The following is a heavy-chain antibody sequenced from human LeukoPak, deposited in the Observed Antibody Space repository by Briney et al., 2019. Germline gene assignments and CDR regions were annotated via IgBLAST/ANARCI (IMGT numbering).Heavy chain of an antibody. J-gene: IGHJ6*03. CDR3: ARGEPMVRGVHYYYMDV. Sequence: ASVKVSCKASGYTFTSYATNWVRQAPGQGLEWMGWINTNTGNPTYAQGFTGRFVFSLDTSVSTAYLQISSLKAEDTAVYYCARGEPMVRGVHYYYMDVWGKGATVTVSS. CDR2: INTNTGNP. CDR1: GYTFTSYA. D-gene: IGHD3-10*01. V-gene: IGHV7-4-1*02.